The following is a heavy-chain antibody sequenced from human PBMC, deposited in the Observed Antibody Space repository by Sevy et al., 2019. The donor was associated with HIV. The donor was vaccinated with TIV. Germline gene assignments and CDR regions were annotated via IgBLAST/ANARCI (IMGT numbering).Heavy chain of an antibody. CDR3: AKLQPVRGVIYYYYYYGMNV. V-gene: IGHV3-23*01. CDR2: ISGSGGST. D-gene: IGHD3-10*01. J-gene: IGHJ6*02. Sequence: GGSLRLSCAASGFTFSSYAMSWVRQAPGKGLEWVSAISGSGGSTYYADSVKGRFTISIDNSKNTLYLQMNSMRAEDTTVYYCAKLQPVRGVIYYYYYYGMNVWGQGTTVTVSS. CDR1: GFTFSSYA.